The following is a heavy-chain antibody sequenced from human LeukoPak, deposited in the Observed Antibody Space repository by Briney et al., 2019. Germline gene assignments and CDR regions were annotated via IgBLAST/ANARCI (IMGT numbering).Heavy chain of an antibody. CDR3: ARGPFRGYLDY. V-gene: IGHV1-18*04. Sequence: ASVKVSCKASGYTFTGYYMHWVRQAPGQGLEWMGWISAYNGNTNYAQKLQGRVTMTTDTSTSTAYMELRSLRSDDTAVYYCARGPFRGYLDYWGQGTLVTVSS. CDR1: GYTFTGYY. CDR2: ISAYNGNT. J-gene: IGHJ4*02. D-gene: IGHD3-10*01.